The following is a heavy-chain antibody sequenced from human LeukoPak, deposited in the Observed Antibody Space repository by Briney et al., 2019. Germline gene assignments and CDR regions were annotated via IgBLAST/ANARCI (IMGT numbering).Heavy chain of an antibody. CDR3: ARRSSSWYFCDY. Sequence: GGSLRLSCAASGFTFSSYWMHWVRQAPGKGLVWVSYISSSGRTIYYADSVKGRFTISRDNAKNSLYLQMNSLRAEDTAVYYCARRSSSWYFCDYWGQGTLVTVSS. J-gene: IGHJ4*02. CDR1: GFTFSSYW. D-gene: IGHD6-13*01. V-gene: IGHV3-48*04. CDR2: ISSSGRTI.